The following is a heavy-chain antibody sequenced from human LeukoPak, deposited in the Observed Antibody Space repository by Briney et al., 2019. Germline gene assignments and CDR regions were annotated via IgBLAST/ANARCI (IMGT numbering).Heavy chain of an antibody. J-gene: IGHJ6*03. D-gene: IGHD3-10*01. Sequence: PSETLSLTCTVSGGSISSHYWSWIRQPPGKGLEWIGYIYYSGSTNYNPSLKSRVTISVDTPKNQFSLKLSSVTAADTAVYYCARLTGVYYYYYMDVWGKGTTVTVSS. CDR1: GGSISSHY. CDR3: ARLTGVYYYYYMDV. V-gene: IGHV4-59*11. CDR2: IYYSGST.